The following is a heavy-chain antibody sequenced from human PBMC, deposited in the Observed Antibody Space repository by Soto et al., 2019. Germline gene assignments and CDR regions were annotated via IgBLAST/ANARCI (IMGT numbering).Heavy chain of an antibody. CDR3: AHIEPPFSPRRYGVYFDC. V-gene: IGHV2-5*02. CDR2: IYWDDDK. CDR1: GFSLNTSGLA. J-gene: IGHJ4*02. D-gene: IGHD3-10*01. Sequence: SGPTLLNPTQTLTLTCTFSGFSLNTSGLAVGWIRQPPGKALEWLALIYWDDDKNYSPSLKSRFIITKDTSKNQVVLTMTNMDPVDTATYYCAHIEPPFSPRRYGVYFDCWGQGTLVTVSS.